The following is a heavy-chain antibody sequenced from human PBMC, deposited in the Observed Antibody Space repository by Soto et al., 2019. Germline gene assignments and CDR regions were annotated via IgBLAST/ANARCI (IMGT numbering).Heavy chain of an antibody. CDR2: ISSSSSYI. CDR3: ARASSYAFDY. CDR1: EVTSSSYW. V-gene: IGHV3-21*06. J-gene: IGHJ4*02. Sequence: VGLRTQACAAGEVTSSSYWMNWFRQAPGKGLEWVSSISSSSSYIYYADSVKGRFTISRDRGKNMLYLQMDSLQDEDTAVYYCARASSYAFDYWGQGTLVTVSS. D-gene: IGHD2-2*01.